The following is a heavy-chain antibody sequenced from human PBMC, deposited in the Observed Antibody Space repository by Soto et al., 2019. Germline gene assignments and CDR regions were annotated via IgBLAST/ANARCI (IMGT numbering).Heavy chain of an antibody. J-gene: IGHJ4*02. CDR3: ARVDFGGNSYYFDY. V-gene: IGHV3-33*01. CDR1: GFTFSDYG. D-gene: IGHD1-7*01. Sequence: LRLSCVASGFTFSDYGIHWVRQAPDKGLEWVAVVWFDGSIQYYGDSVKGRFTISRDNSNNTVDLQMNNLRAEDTAVYYCARVDFGGNSYYFDYWGQGTPVTVSS. CDR2: VWFDGSIQ.